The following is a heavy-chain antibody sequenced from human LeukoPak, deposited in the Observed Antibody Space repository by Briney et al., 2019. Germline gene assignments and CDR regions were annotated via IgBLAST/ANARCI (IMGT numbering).Heavy chain of an antibody. J-gene: IGHJ4*02. Sequence: SGRSLRLSCAASGFTFDDYAMHWVRQAPGKGLEWVSGISWNSGSIGYADSVKGRFSISRDNAKNSLYLQMNSLRAEDTALYYCAKDRYYYDSSGYNDYWGQGTLVTVSS. CDR3: AKDRYYYDSSGYNDY. V-gene: IGHV3-9*01. CDR1: GFTFDDYA. D-gene: IGHD3-22*01. CDR2: ISWNSGSI.